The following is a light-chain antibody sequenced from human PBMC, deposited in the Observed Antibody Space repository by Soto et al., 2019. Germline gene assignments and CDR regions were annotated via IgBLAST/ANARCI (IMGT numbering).Light chain of an antibody. J-gene: IGLJ3*02. V-gene: IGLV1-36*01. CDR1: SSNIGNNA. CDR3: AAWDDSLNGWV. CDR2: YDD. Sequence: QSVLTQPPSVCEAAWQRVTISCSGSSSNIGNNAVNWYQQLPGKAPKLLIYYDDLLPSGVSDRFSGSKSGTSASLAISGLQSEDEADYYCAAWDDSLNGWVFGGGTKLTVL.